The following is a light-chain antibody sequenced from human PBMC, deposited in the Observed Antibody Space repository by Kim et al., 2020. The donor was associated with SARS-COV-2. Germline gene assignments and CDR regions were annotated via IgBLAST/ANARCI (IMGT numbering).Light chain of an antibody. CDR2: KAS. CDR3: QQYNSYPYT. Sequence: PSVGDRVTITCRASQSISSWLAWYQQKPGKAPKLLIYKASSLESGVPSRFSGSGSGTEFTLTISSLQPDDFATYYCQQYNSYPYTFGGGTKVDIK. V-gene: IGKV1-5*03. J-gene: IGKJ4*01. CDR1: QSISSW.